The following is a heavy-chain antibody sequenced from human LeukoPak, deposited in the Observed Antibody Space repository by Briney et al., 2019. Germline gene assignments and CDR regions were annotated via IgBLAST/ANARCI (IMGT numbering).Heavy chain of an antibody. CDR3: ARDLSAIVVVPAGLNWFDP. CDR2: ISAYNGNT. J-gene: IGHJ5*02. CDR1: GGTFSSYA. V-gene: IGHV1-18*01. Sequence: ASVKVSCKASGGTFSSYAISWVRQAPGQGLEWMGWISAYNGNTNYAQKLQGRVTMTTDTSTSTAYMELRSLRSDDTAVYYCARDLSAIVVVPAGLNWFDPWGQGTLVTVSS. D-gene: IGHD2-2*01.